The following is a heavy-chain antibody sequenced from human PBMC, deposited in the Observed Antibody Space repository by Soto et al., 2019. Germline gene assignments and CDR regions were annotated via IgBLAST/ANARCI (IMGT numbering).Heavy chain of an antibody. D-gene: IGHD6-13*01. CDR1: GGSFSGYY. CDR3: ARTYSSSWSPFDY. Sequence: QVQLQQWGAGLLKPSETLSLTCAVYGGSFSGYYWSWIRQPPGKGLEWIGEINQSGSTNYNPSLMSSVTISVDTSKNQSSLKLSPVPAADTAVYYCARTYSSSWSPFDYWGQGTLVTVSS. J-gene: IGHJ4*02. CDR2: INQSGST. V-gene: IGHV4-34*01.